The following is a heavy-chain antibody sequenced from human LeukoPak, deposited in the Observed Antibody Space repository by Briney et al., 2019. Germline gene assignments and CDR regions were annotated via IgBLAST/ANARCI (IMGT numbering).Heavy chain of an antibody. CDR3: ASSPAYSSSWYAIDT. V-gene: IGHV3-13*01. D-gene: IGHD6-13*01. Sequence: GGSLRLSCAASGVIFSNYDMHWVRQAAGRGLEWVSGIGTAGDTYYPGSVKGRFTISRENAKNSLYLHMNSLSAGDTAMYYCASSPAYSSSWYAIDTWGQGTLVTVSS. CDR1: GVIFSNYD. CDR2: IGTAGDT. J-gene: IGHJ5*02.